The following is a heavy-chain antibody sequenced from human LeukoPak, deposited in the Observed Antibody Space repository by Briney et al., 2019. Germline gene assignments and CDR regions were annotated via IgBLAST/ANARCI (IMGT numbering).Heavy chain of an antibody. J-gene: IGHJ3*02. D-gene: IGHD3-22*01. Sequence: GGSLRLSCAASGFTFSNYWMTWVRQAPGKGLEWVANIKQDGSEKYYVDSVKGRFTISRDNSKNTLYLQMNSLRAEDTAVYYCARDQSVIVVVITSAFDIWGQGTMVTVSS. CDR2: IKQDGSEK. CDR3: ARDQSVIVVVITSAFDI. V-gene: IGHV3-7*01. CDR1: GFTFSNYW.